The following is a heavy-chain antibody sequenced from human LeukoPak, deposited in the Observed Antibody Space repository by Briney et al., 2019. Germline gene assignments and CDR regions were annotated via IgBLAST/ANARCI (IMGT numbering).Heavy chain of an antibody. CDR3: ARLDATRGGDC. V-gene: IGHV5-51*01. Sequence: GESLKISCKGSGYSFTSYWIGWVRQMPGKGLEWMGIIYPGDSETRYSPSFHGQVAMSADMTTNTAYLQWRSLQDSDTAIYYCARLDATRGGDCWGQGTLVTVSS. D-gene: IGHD2-15*01. CDR2: IYPGDSET. CDR1: GYSFTSYW. J-gene: IGHJ4*02.